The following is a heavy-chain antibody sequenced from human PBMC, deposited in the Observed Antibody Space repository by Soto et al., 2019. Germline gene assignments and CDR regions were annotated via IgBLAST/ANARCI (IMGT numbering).Heavy chain of an antibody. J-gene: IGHJ3*02. CDR1: GFTFSSYA. CDR3: AKGGIIVVVVAATPYASGAFDI. Sequence: EVQLLESGGGLVQPGGSLRLSCAASGFTFSSYAMSWVRQAPGKGLEWVSAISGSGGSTYYADSVKGRFTISRDNSKNTLYLQMNSLRAEDTAVYYSAKGGIIVVVVAATPYASGAFDIWGQGTMVTVSS. D-gene: IGHD2-15*01. CDR2: ISGSGGST. V-gene: IGHV3-23*01.